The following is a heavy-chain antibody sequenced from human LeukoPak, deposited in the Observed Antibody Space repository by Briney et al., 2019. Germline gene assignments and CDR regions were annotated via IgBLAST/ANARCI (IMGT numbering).Heavy chain of an antibody. CDR3: ARDHKSKALSGSLPKVNWFDP. CDR1: GGSISSSSYY. CDR2: IYYSGST. V-gene: IGHV4-39*07. Sequence: PSETLSLTCTVSGGSISSSSYYWGWIRQPPGKGLEWIGSIYYSGSTYYNPSLKSRVTISVDTSKNQFSLKLSSVTAADTAVYYCARDHKSKALSGSLPKVNWFDPWGQGTLVTVSS. D-gene: IGHD1-26*01. J-gene: IGHJ5*02.